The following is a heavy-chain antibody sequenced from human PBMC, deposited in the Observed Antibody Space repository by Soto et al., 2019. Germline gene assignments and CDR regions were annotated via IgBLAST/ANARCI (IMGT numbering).Heavy chain of an antibody. J-gene: IGHJ4*02. D-gene: IGHD3-9*01. CDR2: IFVTSAPI. CDR1: GFTFSSYS. Sequence: PGGSLRLSCVASGFTFSSYSMVWVRQAPGKGLEWVSYIFVTSAPIYYADSVKGRFTVSRDNAKNSLFLLMNSLRAEDTAVYYCARDKDWAFDYWGQGTQVTGSS. CDR3: ARDKDWAFDY. V-gene: IGHV3-48*04.